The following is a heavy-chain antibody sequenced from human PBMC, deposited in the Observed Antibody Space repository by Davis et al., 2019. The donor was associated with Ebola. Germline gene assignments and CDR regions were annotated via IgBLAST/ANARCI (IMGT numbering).Heavy chain of an antibody. CDR2: MYYSGST. D-gene: IGHD3-16*01. Sequence: SETLSLTCTVSGGSISSNYWSWIWQPPGTGLGWIGYMYYSGSTNYNPSLKSRVTISVDTSKNQFSLKLSSVTAADTAVYYCARVTGDFYYYGMDVWGQGTTVTVTS. V-gene: IGHV4-59*01. CDR1: GGSISSNY. J-gene: IGHJ6*02. CDR3: ARVTGDFYYYGMDV.